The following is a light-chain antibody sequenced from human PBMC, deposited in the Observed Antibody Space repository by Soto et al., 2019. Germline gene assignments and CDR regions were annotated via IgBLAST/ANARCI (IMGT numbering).Light chain of an antibody. V-gene: IGKV1-17*01. Sequence: DIQMTQPPSSLSASVGDRVTISCRASQGINNDLGWYQQKPGKAPKRLIYEASTLQSGVPSRFSGSGSGTEFTLTISSLQPEDFATYYCLQHNDYPRTFGGGTQVAIK. CDR1: QGINND. CDR2: EAS. CDR3: LQHNDYPRT. J-gene: IGKJ4*01.